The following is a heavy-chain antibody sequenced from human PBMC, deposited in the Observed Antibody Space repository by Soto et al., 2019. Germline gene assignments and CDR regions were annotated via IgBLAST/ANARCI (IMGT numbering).Heavy chain of an antibody. V-gene: IGHV1-69*12. J-gene: IGHJ6*02. CDR3: ARALSNSDDDHHNMDV. CDR1: GGTFSTYA. CDR2: IIPIFGTA. Sequence: VQLVQSGAEVKKPGSSVKVSCKASGGTFSTYAINWVRQAPGQGLEWMGGIIPIFGTANYAQKFQGRVTITADESTSTAYMELSSLTSEDTAAYYCARALSNSDDDHHNMDVWGQGPTVTVSS. D-gene: IGHD1-1*01.